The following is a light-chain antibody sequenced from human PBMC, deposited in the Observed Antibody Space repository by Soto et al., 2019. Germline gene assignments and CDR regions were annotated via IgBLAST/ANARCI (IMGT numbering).Light chain of an antibody. J-gene: IGLJ2*01. CDR2: DTS. CDR1: TGAVTSGHY. CDR3: LLSYSGARPVV. Sequence: QAVVTQEPSLTVSPGGTVTLTCGSSTGAVTSGHYPYWFQQKPGQAPRTLIYDTSNKHSWTPARFSGSLLGGKAALTLSGAQPEDEGEYSCLLSYSGARPVVFGGGTKLTVL. V-gene: IGLV7-46*01.